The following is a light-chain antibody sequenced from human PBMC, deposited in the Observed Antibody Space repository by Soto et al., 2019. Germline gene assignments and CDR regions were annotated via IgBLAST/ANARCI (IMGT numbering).Light chain of an antibody. J-gene: IGLJ3*02. Sequence: QLVLTQSPSASASLGASVKLTCTLSTEHSTYAIAWHQQQPEKGPRFLMKLSCDGSHINGKGIPDRFSGSSSGAERYLIISGLQSDDVADYYCQAWGVGLRVVGGGTKVTVL. V-gene: IGLV4-69*01. CDR2: LSCDGSH. CDR3: QAWGVGLRV. CDR1: TEHSTYA.